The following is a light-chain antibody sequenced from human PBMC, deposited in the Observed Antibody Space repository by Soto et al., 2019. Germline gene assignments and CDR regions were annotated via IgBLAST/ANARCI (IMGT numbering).Light chain of an antibody. CDR3: QQYGGSPRT. J-gene: IGKJ1*01. V-gene: IGKV3-20*01. Sequence: EIVLTQSPGTLSLSPGERATLSCRASQSVTTSLAWYQQKPGQAPRLLIYGASSRATGIPDRFSGSGSGTDFTLTISRLEPEDFAVYYCQQYGGSPRTFGQGTKVE. CDR2: GAS. CDR1: QSVTTS.